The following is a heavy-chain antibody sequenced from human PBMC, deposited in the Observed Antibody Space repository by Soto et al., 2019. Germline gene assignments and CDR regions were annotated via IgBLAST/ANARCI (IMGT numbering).Heavy chain of an antibody. CDR3: ARGGAYIYGPQYD. CDR2: INGYGSST. D-gene: IGHD5-18*01. J-gene: IGHJ4*02. CDR1: GFSFSGYW. V-gene: IGHV3-74*01. Sequence: EVQLVESGGGLVQPGGSLRLSCATSGFSFSGYWIHWVRQAPGKGLVWVSHINGYGSSTNYADSVKGRFTISRDYAKNTLYLQMNSLRVEDTAVYYCARGGAYIYGPQYDWGQGTLVTVSS.